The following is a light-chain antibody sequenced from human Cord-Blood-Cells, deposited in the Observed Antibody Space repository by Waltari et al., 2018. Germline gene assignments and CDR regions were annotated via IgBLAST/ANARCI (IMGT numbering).Light chain of an antibody. CDR2: DVS. J-gene: IGLJ1*01. CDR1: SSDVGGYNY. Sequence: QSALTQPRSVSGSPGQSVTISCTGTSSDVGGYNYVSWYQQHPGKAPKLMIYDVSKRPQGVPDRFSGAKSGNTASLTISGLQAEDEADYYCCSYAGSYTFDVFGTGTKVTVL. CDR3: CSYAGSYTFDV. V-gene: IGLV2-11*01.